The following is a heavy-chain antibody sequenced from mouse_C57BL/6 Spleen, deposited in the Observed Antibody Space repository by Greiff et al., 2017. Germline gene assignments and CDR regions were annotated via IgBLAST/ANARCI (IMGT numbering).Heavy chain of an antibody. J-gene: IGHJ3*01. Sequence: VQLQQPGAELVKPGASVKLSCKASGYTFTSYWMQWVKQRPGQGLEWIEEIDPSESYTNYNQKFKGKATLTVDTSSSTAYMQLSSLTSEDSAVXYCARGTTVVSPFAYWGQGTLVTVSA. CDR2: IDPSESYT. CDR1: GYTFTSYW. V-gene: IGHV1-50*01. CDR3: ARGTTVVSPFAY. D-gene: IGHD1-1*01.